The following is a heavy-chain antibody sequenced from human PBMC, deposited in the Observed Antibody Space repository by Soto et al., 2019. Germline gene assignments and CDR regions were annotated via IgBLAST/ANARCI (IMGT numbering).Heavy chain of an antibody. CDR3: ASPISGWYYYYYGLDV. V-gene: IGHV4-39*01. J-gene: IGHJ6*02. CDR2: IYYSGST. Sequence: SSETLSLTCTVSGGSISSSSYYWGWIRQPPGKGLEWIGSIYYSGSTYYNPSLKSRVTISVDTSKNQFSLKLSSVTAADTAVYYCASPISGWYYYYYGLDVWGQGTTVTVSS. D-gene: IGHD6-19*01. CDR1: GGSISSSSYY.